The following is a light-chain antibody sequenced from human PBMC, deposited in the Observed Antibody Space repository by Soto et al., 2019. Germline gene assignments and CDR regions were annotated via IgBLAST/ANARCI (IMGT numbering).Light chain of an antibody. J-gene: IGKJ4*01. V-gene: IGKV3-11*01. Sequence: EIVLTQSPATLSLSPGERATLSCRASQSVSSYLAWYQQKPGQAPRLLIYDASNRATGIPARFSGSGSGTDLPLTISSLEPEDFAVYYCHQRRNWPLTFGGGTKVEIK. CDR3: HQRRNWPLT. CDR2: DAS. CDR1: QSVSSY.